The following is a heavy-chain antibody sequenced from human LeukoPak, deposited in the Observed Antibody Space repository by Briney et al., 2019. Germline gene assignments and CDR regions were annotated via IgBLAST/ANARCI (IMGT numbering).Heavy chain of an antibody. Sequence: GGSLRLSCAASGFTFSDYYMSWIRQAPGKGLEWVSSISSSSSYIYYADSVKGRFTISRDNAKNSLYLQMNSLRAEDTAVYYCARGYVWGSSFDYWGQGTLVTVSS. CDR2: ISSSSSYI. CDR3: ARGYVWGSSFDY. V-gene: IGHV3-11*06. J-gene: IGHJ4*02. CDR1: GFTFSDYY. D-gene: IGHD3-16*01.